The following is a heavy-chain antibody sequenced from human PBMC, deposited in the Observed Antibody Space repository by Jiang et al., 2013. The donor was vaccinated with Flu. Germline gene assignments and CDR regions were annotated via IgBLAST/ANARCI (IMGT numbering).Heavy chain of an antibody. Sequence: SGAEVKKPGSSVKVSCKASGGTFSDYAISWVRQAPGQGLEWMGRIIPILGTVNFAQNFQGRVTITADKSTSTAYMDLSSLGSEDTAVYYCARGMTDYYDSRLGAFDIWGQGTMVTVSS. CDR1: GGTFSDYA. J-gene: IGHJ3*02. D-gene: IGHD3-22*01. CDR2: IIPILGTV. V-gene: IGHV1-69*04. CDR3: ARGMTDYYDSRLGAFDI.